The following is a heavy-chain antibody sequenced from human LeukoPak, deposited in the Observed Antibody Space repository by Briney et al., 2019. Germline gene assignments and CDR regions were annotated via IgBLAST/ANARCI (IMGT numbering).Heavy chain of an antibody. D-gene: IGHD3-9*01. V-gene: IGHV1-18*04. CDR1: GYTFTSYG. J-gene: IGHJ4*02. Sequence: ASVKVSCKASGYTFTSYGISWVRQAPGQGLEWMGWISAYNGNTNYAQKLQRRVTMTTDTSTSTASMELRGLRSDDTAVYYCARWILTGYYNDYWGQGTLVTVSS. CDR2: ISAYNGNT. CDR3: ARWILTGYYNDY.